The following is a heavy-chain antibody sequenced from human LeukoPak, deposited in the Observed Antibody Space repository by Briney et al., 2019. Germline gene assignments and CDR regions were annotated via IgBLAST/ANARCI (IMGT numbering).Heavy chain of an antibody. CDR3: ARRGQWLEFSD. CDR2: IHYSGNT. Sequence: SETLSLTCTVSGGSISGSSYYWGWIRQPPGKGLEWITNIHYSGNTHYNPSLKSRFTVSVDTSKNQFSLKMSSVTAADTAVYYCARRGQWLEFSDWGKGTLVTVSS. CDR1: GGSISGSSYY. V-gene: IGHV4-39*01. D-gene: IGHD6-19*01. J-gene: IGHJ4*02.